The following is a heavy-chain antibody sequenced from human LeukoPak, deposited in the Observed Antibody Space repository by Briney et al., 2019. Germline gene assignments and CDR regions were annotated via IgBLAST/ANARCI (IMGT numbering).Heavy chain of an antibody. D-gene: IGHD3-22*01. V-gene: IGHV3-23*01. CDR1: VFTFNSYA. Sequence: GGSLRLSCAASVFTFNSYAMSWVRQAPGKGLEWVSAISGSGGSTYYADSVKGRFTISRDNSKNTLYLQMNSLRAEDTAVYYCAKANEKYYYDSSGYCDYWGQGTLVTVSS. CDR2: ISGSGGST. CDR3: AKANEKYYYDSSGYCDY. J-gene: IGHJ4*02.